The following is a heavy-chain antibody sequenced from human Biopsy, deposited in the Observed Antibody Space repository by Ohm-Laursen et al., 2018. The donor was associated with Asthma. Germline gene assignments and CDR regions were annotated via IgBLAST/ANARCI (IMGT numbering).Heavy chain of an antibody. CDR1: GYSLTDLS. V-gene: IGHV1-24*01. D-gene: IGHD4-17*01. J-gene: IGHJ4*02. CDR2: HDHEEGGT. CDR3: ASDFPKDYVRYNFQF. Sequence: GSSVKASCKISGYSLTDLSMHLVRQAPGQGLEWMGGHDHEEGGTVNARRFQGRVTMTEDTSTDTAYMELSSLSSDDTAVYYCASDFPKDYVRYNFQFWGQGTLVTVSS.